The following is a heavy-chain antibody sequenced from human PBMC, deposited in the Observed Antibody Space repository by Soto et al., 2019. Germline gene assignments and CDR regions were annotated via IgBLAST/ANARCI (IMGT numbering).Heavy chain of an antibody. CDR3: ARHGAYYDSSGYPYYYFDY. CDR2: IFWNDEK. V-gene: IGHV2-26*01. D-gene: IGHD3-22*01. CDR1: GFSLSYARVG. Sequence: QVTLKESGPVLVKPTETLTLTCIVSGFSLSYARVGVSWIRQPPGEALEWLAHIFWNDEKSYSTSLKSRLTISKDTSKSQVVLAMTNMDPVDTATYYCARHGAYYDSSGYPYYYFDYWGQGILVTVSS. J-gene: IGHJ4*02.